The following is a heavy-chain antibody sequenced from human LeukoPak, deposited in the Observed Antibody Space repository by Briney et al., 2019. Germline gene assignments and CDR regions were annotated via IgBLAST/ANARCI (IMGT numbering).Heavy chain of an antibody. CDR2: MSGSGGST. V-gene: IGHV3-23*01. J-gene: IGHJ4*02. Sequence: GGSLRLSCAASGFTFSSYAMSWVRQAPGKGLEWVSGMSGSGGSTFYADSVKGRFTISRDNAKKKLYLQMNSLRAEDTAVYYCAKGATYYYDSSGYYFDYWGQGTLVTVSS. D-gene: IGHD3-22*01. CDR3: AKGATYYYDSSGYYFDY. CDR1: GFTFSSYA.